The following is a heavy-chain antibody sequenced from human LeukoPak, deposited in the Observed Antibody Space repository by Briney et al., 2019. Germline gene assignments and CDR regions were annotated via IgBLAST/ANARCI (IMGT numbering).Heavy chain of an antibody. J-gene: IGHJ4*02. D-gene: IGHD6-13*01. CDR1: GGSISSSSFY. V-gene: IGHV4-39*01. CDR2: IYYSGST. Sequence: SETLSLTCTVSGGSISSSSFYWGWIRQPPGKGLEWIGSIYYSGSTYYNPSLKSRVTLSVDTSKNQFSLKLSSVTATDTAVYYCARHSGPYTSSWFDYWGQGTLVTVSS. CDR3: ARHSGPYTSSWFDY.